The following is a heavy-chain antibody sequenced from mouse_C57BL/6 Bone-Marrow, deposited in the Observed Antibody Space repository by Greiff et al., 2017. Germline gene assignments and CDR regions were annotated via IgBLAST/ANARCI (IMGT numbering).Heavy chain of an antibody. D-gene: IGHD3-3*01. V-gene: IGHV14-3*01. Sequence: EVQLQQSVAELVRPGASVKLSCTASGFNIKNNYMHWVKQRPEQGLEWIGRIDPANGNTKYAPKFPGKATITADTSSNTAYLQLSSLTSEDTAIYYCARGWDSGVYGYWDVWGTGTTITVSA. J-gene: IGHJ1*03. CDR3: ARGWDSGVYGYWDV. CDR1: GFNIKNNY. CDR2: IDPANGNT.